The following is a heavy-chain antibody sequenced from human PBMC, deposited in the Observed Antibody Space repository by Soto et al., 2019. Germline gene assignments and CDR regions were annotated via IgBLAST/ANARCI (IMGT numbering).Heavy chain of an antibody. V-gene: IGHV1-3*01. Sequence: QAQLEQSGAEVKKPGASVKISCKASGYTFTNYAVHWLRQAPGQGLEWMGWLNAGDGDTKYSPTFQCRVTITRDTSASTAYMELSSLRSEDTAVYYCARQSIPYNSGSGDYFYYYYNSMDVWGKGTTVTVSS. CDR2: LNAGDGDT. J-gene: IGHJ6*03. CDR3: ARQSIPYNSGSGDYFYYYYNSMDV. D-gene: IGHD3-10*01. CDR1: GYTFTNYA.